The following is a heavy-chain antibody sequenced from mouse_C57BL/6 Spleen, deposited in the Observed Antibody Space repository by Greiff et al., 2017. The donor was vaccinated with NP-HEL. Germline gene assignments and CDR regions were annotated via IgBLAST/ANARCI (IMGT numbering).Heavy chain of an antibody. CDR3: ARAGDYYSNSSYAMDY. CDR1: GYSITSGYY. CDR2: ISYDGSN. D-gene: IGHD2-5*01. J-gene: IGHJ4*01. Sequence: EVQRVESGPGLVKPSQSLSLTCSVTGYSITSGYYWNWIRQFPGNKLEWMGYISYDGSNNYNPSLKNRISITRDTSKNQFFLKLNSVTTEDTATYYCARAGDYYSNSSYAMDYWGQGTSVTVSA. V-gene: IGHV3-6*01.